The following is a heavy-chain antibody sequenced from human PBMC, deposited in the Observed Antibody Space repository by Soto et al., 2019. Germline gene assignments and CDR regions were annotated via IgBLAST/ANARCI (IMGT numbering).Heavy chain of an antibody. CDR2: IMPIFATP. D-gene: IGHD3-3*02. CDR3: ARDKDRQQLGGNYYYILDV. J-gene: IGHJ6*02. CDR1: GGTFSTSA. V-gene: IGHV1-69*12. Sequence: QVQLMQSGAEVKKPGSSVKVSCKASGGTFSTSAISWVRQAPGEGLEWVGGIMPIFATPDYAQKFQGRVTISADESTATAYLELTSLTTDDTAVSYCARDKDRQQLGGNYYYILDVWGQGTAITVSS.